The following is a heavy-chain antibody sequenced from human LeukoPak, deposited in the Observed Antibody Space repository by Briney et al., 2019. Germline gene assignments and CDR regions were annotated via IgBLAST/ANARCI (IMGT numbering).Heavy chain of an antibody. CDR3: ASRLGYCSSTSCYAFDP. Sequence: PSETLSLTCTVSGGSISSGSYYWSWIRQPAGKGLELIGRIYTSGSTNYNPSLKSRVTISVDTSKNQFSLKLSSVTAADTAVYYCASRLGYCSSTSCYAFDPWGQGTLVTVSS. CDR2: IYTSGST. CDR1: GGSISSGSYY. J-gene: IGHJ5*02. D-gene: IGHD2-2*01. V-gene: IGHV4-61*02.